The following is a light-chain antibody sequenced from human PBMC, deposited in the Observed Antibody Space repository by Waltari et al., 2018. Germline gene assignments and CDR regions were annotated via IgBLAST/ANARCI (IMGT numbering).Light chain of an antibody. J-gene: IGLJ3*02. CDR1: RPNIGVNP. V-gene: IGLV1-44*01. Sequence: QSVLTQAPSASGTPGQRVIISCSGSRPNIGVNPVTWYQQLPGTAPKLLIFYNNERPSGVPDRLSGSKSGTSASLAISGLQSEDEADYYCASWDDSLNGWVFGGGTRLTVL. CDR3: ASWDDSLNGWV. CDR2: YNN.